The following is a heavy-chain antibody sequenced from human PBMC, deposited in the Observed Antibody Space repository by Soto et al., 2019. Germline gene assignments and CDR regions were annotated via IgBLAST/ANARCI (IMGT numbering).Heavy chain of an antibody. Sequence: GGSLILSCAASGFTFSSYWMHWVRQAPGKGLVWVSRISSDGSSTSYADSVKGRFTISRDNAKNTLYLQMNSLRAEDTAVYYCARDVFLDLGDWGQGTLVTVAS. J-gene: IGHJ4*02. V-gene: IGHV3-74*01. D-gene: IGHD1-26*01. CDR3: ARDVFLDLGD. CDR2: ISSDGSST. CDR1: GFTFSSYW.